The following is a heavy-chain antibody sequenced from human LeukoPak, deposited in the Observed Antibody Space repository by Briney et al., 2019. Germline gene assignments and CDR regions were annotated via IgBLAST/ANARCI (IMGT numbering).Heavy chain of an antibody. CDR2: IYSGGST. CDR1: GFTVSSNY. CDR3: ARDLSAAAGPNWFDP. D-gene: IGHD6-13*01. J-gene: IGHJ5*02. V-gene: IGHV3-66*01. Sequence: GGSLRLSCTASGFTVSSNYMSWVRQAPGKGLEWVSVIYSGGSTYYADSVKGRFTISRDNAKNSLYLQMNSLRAEDTAVYYCARDLSAAAGPNWFDPWGQGTLVTVSS.